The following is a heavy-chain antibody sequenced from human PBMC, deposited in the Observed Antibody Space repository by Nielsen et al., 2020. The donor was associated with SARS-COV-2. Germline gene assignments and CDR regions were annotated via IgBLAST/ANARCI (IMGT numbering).Heavy chain of an antibody. CDR3: ARGFGITIFGVVSNRGSGYGMDV. CDR2: INPSGGST. D-gene: IGHD3-3*01. J-gene: IGHJ6*02. V-gene: IGHV1-46*01. Sequence: WVRQAPGQGLEWMGIINPSGGSTSYAQKFQGRVTMTRDTSTSTVYMELSSLRSEDTAVYYCARGFGITIFGVVSNRGSGYGMDVWGQGTTVTVSS.